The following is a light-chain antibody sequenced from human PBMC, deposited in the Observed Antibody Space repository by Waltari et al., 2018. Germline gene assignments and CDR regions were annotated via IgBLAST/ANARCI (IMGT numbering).Light chain of an antibody. CDR1: QSISRY. CDR3: QHHFRLPAT. Sequence: IMLTQSPGPLSLSPGERSTLSCRASQSISRYLAWYQQKPGQAPRLLIYGASTRATGIPDRFSGSGTGTDFSLTISGLEPEDSAVYYCQHHFRLPATFGQGTKVEIK. CDR2: GAS. V-gene: IGKV3-20*01. J-gene: IGKJ1*01.